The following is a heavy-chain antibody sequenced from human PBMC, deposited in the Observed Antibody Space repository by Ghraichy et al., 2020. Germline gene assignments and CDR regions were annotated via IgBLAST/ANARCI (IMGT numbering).Heavy chain of an antibody. CDR3: AKYGFVCCDYYYYMDV. J-gene: IGHJ6*03. CDR2: ISGSGGST. CDR1: GFTFSSYA. Sequence: GGSLRLSCAASGFTFSSYAMSWVRQAPGKGLEWVSAISGSGGSTYYADSVKGRFTISRDNSKNTLYLQMNSLRAEDTAVYYCAKYGFVCCDYYYYMDVWGKGTTVTVSS. D-gene: IGHD2-15*01. V-gene: IGHV3-23*01.